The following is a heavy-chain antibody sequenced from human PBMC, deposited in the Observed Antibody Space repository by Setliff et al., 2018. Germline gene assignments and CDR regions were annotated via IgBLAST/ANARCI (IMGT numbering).Heavy chain of an antibody. CDR1: AKTFTAYY. Sequence: GASVKVSCKASAKTFTAYYVHWVRQAPGQGLEWMGWINPNSGGTNYAQKFQGRVTMAWDTSISTAYMDLSRLTSDDTATYYCAKRRSSSWFGGMDYWGQGTLVTVSS. CDR3: AKRRSSSWFGGMDY. D-gene: IGHD6-13*01. J-gene: IGHJ4*02. V-gene: IGHV1-2*02. CDR2: INPNSGGT.